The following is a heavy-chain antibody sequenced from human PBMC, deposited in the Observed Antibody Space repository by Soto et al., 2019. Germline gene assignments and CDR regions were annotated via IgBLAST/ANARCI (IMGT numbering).Heavy chain of an antibody. CDR2: ISSSSSYI. CDR1: GFTFSSYS. Sequence: GGSLRLSCAASGFTFSSYSMNWVRQAPGKGLEWVSSISSSSSYIYYADSVKGRFTISRDNAKNSLYLQMNSLRAEDTAVYYCAREPQDSSSSAFDIWGQGTMVTVSS. CDR3: AREPQDSSSSAFDI. V-gene: IGHV3-21*01. J-gene: IGHJ3*02. D-gene: IGHD6-6*01.